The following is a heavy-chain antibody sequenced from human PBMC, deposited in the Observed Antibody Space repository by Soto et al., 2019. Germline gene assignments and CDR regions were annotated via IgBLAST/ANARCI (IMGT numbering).Heavy chain of an antibody. Sequence: EVQLVESGGGLVQPGGSLRLSCVASGFTFSSYWMHWVRQAPGKGLVWVSSISNDGSSIYADPMKGRFTISRDNAKNTLDLQMNSLGAEDTAGYYCARLPSKRAPNWGQCTVVIDSP. V-gene: IGHV3-74*01. J-gene: IGHJ1*01. CDR3: ARLPSKRAPN. CDR1: GFTFSSYW. CDR2: ISNDGSS. D-gene: IGHD4-4*01.